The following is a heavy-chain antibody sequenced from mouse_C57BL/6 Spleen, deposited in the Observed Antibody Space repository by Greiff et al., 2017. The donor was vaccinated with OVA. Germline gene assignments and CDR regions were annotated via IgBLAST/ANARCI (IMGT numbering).Heavy chain of an antibody. J-gene: IGHJ2*01. Sequence: EVKVVESGGGLVQSGRSLRLSCATSGFTFSDYYMEWVRQAPGKGLEWIAASRNKANDYTTEYSASVKGRFIVSRDTSQSILYLQMNALRAEDTAIYYCARETAQATGGPFDYWGQGTTLTVSS. CDR1: GFTFSDYY. CDR2: SRNKANDYTT. D-gene: IGHD3-2*02. V-gene: IGHV7-1*01. CDR3: ARETAQATGGPFDY.